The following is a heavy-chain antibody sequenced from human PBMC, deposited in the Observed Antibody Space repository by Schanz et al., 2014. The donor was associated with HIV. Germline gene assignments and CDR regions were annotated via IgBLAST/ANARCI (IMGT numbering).Heavy chain of an antibody. Sequence: QVQLVQSEAEAKKPGASVMLSCKASGYSFTSYDINWVRQATGLGLEWMGWMNPNRGYTGYDQKFQGRVTMTRHTPTSTAYMELSSLRCDDTAVYYCARMSPSSTSYGDAFDVWGQGPTVSVSS. CDR3: ARMSPSSTSYGDAFDV. CDR1: GYSFTSYD. J-gene: IGHJ3*01. D-gene: IGHD2-2*01. CDR2: MNPNRGYT. V-gene: IGHV1-8*01.